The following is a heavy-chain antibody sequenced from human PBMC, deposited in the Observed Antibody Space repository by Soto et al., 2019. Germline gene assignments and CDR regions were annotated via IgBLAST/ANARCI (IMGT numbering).Heavy chain of an antibody. CDR1: GYTFASYD. D-gene: IGHD5-12*01. V-gene: IGHV1-8*01. CDR2: MNPNSGNT. CDR3: ARIPLTLFKVAPDNAFDY. Sequence: ASVKLSCKASGYTFASYDINWVRQATRQGLEWMGWMNPNSGNTGYAQKFQGRVTMTRNTSISTAYMELSSLRSEDTAVYYCARIPLTLFKVAPDNAFDYWGQGTLVTVSS. J-gene: IGHJ4*02.